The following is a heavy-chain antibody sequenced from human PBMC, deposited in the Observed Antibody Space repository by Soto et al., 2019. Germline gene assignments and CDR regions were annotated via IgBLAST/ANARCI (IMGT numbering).Heavy chain of an antibody. D-gene: IGHD6-19*01. CDR2: INAGNGNT. Sequence: ASVKVSCKASGYTFTSYAMHWVRQAPGQRLEWMGWINAGNGNTKYSQKFQGRVTITRDTSASTAYMELSSLRSEDTAVYYCAIYFPQWLVLRAFDIWGQGTMVPVSS. CDR1: GYTFTSYA. CDR3: AIYFPQWLVLRAFDI. V-gene: IGHV1-3*01. J-gene: IGHJ3*02.